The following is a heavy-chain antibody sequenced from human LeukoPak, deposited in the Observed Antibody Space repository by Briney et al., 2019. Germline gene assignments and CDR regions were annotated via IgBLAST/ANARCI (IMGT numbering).Heavy chain of an antibody. CDR3: ARDYRFDSGYDLLDAFDV. CDR2: IYYSGSS. J-gene: IGHJ3*01. D-gene: IGHD5-12*01. V-gene: IGHV4-31*03. CDR1: GGSISGSSYY. Sequence: SETLSLTCTVSGGSISGSSYYWGWIRQHPGKGLEWIAYIYYSGSSSYNPSLKSRVTISVDTSKNQFSLKLSSVTAADTAVYYCARDYRFDSGYDLLDAFDVWGQGTMVTVSS.